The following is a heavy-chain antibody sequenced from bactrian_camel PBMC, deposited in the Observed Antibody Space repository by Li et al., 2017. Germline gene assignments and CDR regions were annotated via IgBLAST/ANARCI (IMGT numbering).Heavy chain of an antibody. Sequence: QVQLVESGGGSVNAGGSLTLSCAASGSGYISGTACMGWFRQVPGKEREGVAAIAPATGTTFYSDSVKGRFTISHVIANNTLHLQMNSLKPEDTAVYYCAADPWCTEQYADRRYWGQGTQVTVS. J-gene: IGHJ4*01. CDR3: AADPWCTEQYADRRY. CDR1: GSGYISGTAC. CDR2: IAPATGTT. V-gene: IGHV3S54*01. D-gene: IGHD1*01.